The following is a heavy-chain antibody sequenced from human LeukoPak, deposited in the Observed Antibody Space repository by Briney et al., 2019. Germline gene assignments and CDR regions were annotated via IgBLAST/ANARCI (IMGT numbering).Heavy chain of an antibody. Sequence: GGSLRLSCAASGFTLSNHWMIWVRQAPGKGLEWVSSISSSSSYIYYADSVKGRFTISRDNAKNSLYLQMNSLRAEDTAVYYCARGVGGRRGMIDYWGQGTLVTVSS. D-gene: IGHD2-21*01. CDR1: GFTLSNHW. V-gene: IGHV3-21*01. J-gene: IGHJ4*02. CDR3: ARGVGGRRGMIDY. CDR2: ISSSSSYI.